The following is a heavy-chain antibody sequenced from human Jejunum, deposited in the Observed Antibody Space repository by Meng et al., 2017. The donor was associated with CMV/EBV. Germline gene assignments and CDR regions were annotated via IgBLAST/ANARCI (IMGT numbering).Heavy chain of an antibody. CDR3: ALFTRSWFDP. D-gene: IGHD2-2*01. Sequence: QNTLKESCPTLVKPTPTLTLPCTSSGFSRSTSEVGVGWIRQPPGKALEWLAVIYWDDDKRYSPSLKSRLTITKDTSKNQVVLTLTNMDPVDTATYYCALFTRSWFDPWGQGTLVTVSS. CDR1: GFSRSTSEVG. V-gene: IGHV2-5*02. CDR2: IYWDDDK. J-gene: IGHJ5*02.